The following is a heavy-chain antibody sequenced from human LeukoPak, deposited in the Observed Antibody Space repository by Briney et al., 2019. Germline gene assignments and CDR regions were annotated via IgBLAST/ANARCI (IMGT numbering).Heavy chain of an antibody. V-gene: IGHV3-21*01. CDR2: ISSSSSYI. D-gene: IGHD2-21*02. Sequence: GGSLRLSCAASGFTFSSYAMNWVRQAPGKGLEWVSSISSSSSYIYYADSVKGRFTISRDNAKNSLYLQMNSLRAEDTAVYYCARNPDSGPYCGGDCYSYGMDVWGQGTTVTVSS. J-gene: IGHJ6*02. CDR3: ARNPDSGPYCGGDCYSYGMDV. CDR1: GFTFSSYA.